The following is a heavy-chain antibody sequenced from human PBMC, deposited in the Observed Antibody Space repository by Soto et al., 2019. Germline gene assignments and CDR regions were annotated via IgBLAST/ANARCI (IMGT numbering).Heavy chain of an antibody. CDR2: ISYDGNNK. V-gene: IGHV3-30*18. CDR3: AKGGSGNYLTYYYYYGMDV. CDR1: GFSLSNNG. D-gene: IGHD3-22*01. Sequence: SGGSLRLSCAASGFSLSNNGMHWVRQAPGKGLEWVAVISYDGNNKYYADSVKGRFTISRDNSKNTVYLEMNNLRAEDTAIYYCAKGGSGNYLTYYYYYGMDVWGQGTTVTVSS. J-gene: IGHJ6*02.